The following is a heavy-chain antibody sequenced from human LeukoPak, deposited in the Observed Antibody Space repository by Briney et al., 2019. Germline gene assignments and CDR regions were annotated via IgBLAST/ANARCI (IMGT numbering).Heavy chain of an antibody. Sequence: GGSLRLSCAASGLTFSTYAMSWVRQAPGKGLEWVSGISGSGGIIYQADSVKGRFTISRDNSKNTLYLQMDSLRAEDTAVYYCAKEGYNWAPYYYYMDVWGKGATVAVSS. J-gene: IGHJ6*03. CDR2: ISGSGGII. V-gene: IGHV3-23*01. CDR3: AKEGYNWAPYYYYMDV. D-gene: IGHD1-20*01. CDR1: GLTFSTYA.